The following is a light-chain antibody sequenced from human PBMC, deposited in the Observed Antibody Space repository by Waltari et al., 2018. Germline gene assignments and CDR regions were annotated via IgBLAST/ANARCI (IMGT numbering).Light chain of an antibody. Sequence: EIVLTQSPATLSLSPGERATLSYRASQSVSDYLAWYQQKPGQAPRLLIYDASNRATGIPARFSGSGSGTDFTLTISSLEPEDFAVYYCHQRTNWPLTFGGGTKVEIK. J-gene: IGKJ4*01. V-gene: IGKV3-11*01. CDR1: QSVSDY. CDR2: DAS. CDR3: HQRTNWPLT.